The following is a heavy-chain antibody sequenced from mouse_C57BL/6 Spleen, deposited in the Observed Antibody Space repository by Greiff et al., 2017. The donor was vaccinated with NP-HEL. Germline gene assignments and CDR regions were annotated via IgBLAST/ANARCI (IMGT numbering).Heavy chain of an antibody. CDR2: IYPGSGST. V-gene: IGHV1-55*01. J-gene: IGHJ3*01. Sequence: QVQLQQPGAELVKPGASVKMSCKASGYTFTSYWITWVKQRPGQGLEWIGDIYPGSGSTNYNEKFKSKATLTVDTSSSTAYMQLSSLTSEDSAGYYCARRWVGEETWFGYWGQGTLVTVSA. CDR1: GYTFTSYW. CDR3: ARRWVGEETWFGY. D-gene: IGHD1-1*01.